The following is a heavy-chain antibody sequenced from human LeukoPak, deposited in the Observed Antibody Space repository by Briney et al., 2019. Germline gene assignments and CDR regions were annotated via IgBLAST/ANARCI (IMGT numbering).Heavy chain of an antibody. Sequence: PSQTLSLTCTVSGGSISSYYWSWIRQPPGKGLEWIGYIYYSGSTNYNPSLKSRVTISVDTSKNQFSLKLSSVTAADTAVYYCARVGVFGIAVAGPYYFDYWGQGTLVTVSS. D-gene: IGHD6-19*01. CDR1: GGSISSYY. CDR3: ARVGVFGIAVAGPYYFDY. V-gene: IGHV4-59*01. CDR2: IYYSGST. J-gene: IGHJ4*02.